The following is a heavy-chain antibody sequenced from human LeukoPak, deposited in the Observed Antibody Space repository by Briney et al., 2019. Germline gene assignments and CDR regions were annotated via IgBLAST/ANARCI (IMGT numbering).Heavy chain of an antibody. CDR2: IYYSGST. J-gene: IGHJ4*02. V-gene: IGHV4-59*01. CDR1: GGSISTYY. CDR3: ARELSNSLWYFDY. D-gene: IGHD2-15*01. Sequence: SETLSLTCSVSGGSISTYYWSWIRQAPEKGLEWIGYIYYSGSTNYNPSLKSRVTISIDTSKKQFSLTLTSVTAADTAVYYCARELSNSLWYFDYWGQGTLVTVSS.